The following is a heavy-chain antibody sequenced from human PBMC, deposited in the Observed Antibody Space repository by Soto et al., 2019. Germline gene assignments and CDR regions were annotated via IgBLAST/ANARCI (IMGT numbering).Heavy chain of an antibody. CDR3: ARDYGGNVFDY. D-gene: IGHD4-17*01. J-gene: IGHJ4*02. CDR1: GGSFSGYY. Sequence: QVQLQQWGAGLLKPSETLSLTCAVYGGSFSGYYWSWIRQPPGKGLEWIGEINHSGSTNYNPSLKFRVTISVDTSKNQFSLKLSSVTAADTAVYYCARDYGGNVFDYWGQGTLVTVSS. CDR2: INHSGST. V-gene: IGHV4-34*01.